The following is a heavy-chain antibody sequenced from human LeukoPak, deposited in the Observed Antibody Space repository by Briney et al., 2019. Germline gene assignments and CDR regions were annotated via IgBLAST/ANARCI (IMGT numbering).Heavy chain of an antibody. Sequence: PSETLSLTCTVSGRSISSYYWSWIRQPAGKGLEWIGRIYTSGSTNYNPSLKSRVTMSVDTSKNQFSLKLSSVTAADTAVYYCSVVVAANDLDYWGQGTLVTVSS. CDR1: GRSISSYY. CDR3: SVVVAANDLDY. CDR2: IYTSGST. J-gene: IGHJ4*02. V-gene: IGHV4-4*07. D-gene: IGHD2-15*01.